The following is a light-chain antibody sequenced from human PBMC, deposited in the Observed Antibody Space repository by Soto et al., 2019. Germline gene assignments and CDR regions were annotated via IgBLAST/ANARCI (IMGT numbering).Light chain of an antibody. CDR2: EAS. CDR1: QSVSRH. CDR3: QQRSNWPPVT. V-gene: IGKV3-11*01. Sequence: EVVLTQSPATLSLSPGERATLSCRASQSVSRHLAWYQQKPGQAPRLLILEASDRATGIPARFSGSGSGTNFTLTISSLEPEDFAVYYCQQRSNWPPVTFGGGTKVEIK. J-gene: IGKJ4*01.